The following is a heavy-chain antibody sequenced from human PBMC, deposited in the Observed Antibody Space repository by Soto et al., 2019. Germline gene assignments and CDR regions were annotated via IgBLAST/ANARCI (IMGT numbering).Heavy chain of an antibody. Sequence: ASVKVSCKASGYSFTSYDINWVRHATGQGLEWMGWMNPNSGNTGYAQKFQGRVTMTRNTSISTAYMELSSLRSEDTAVYYCARGITIFGVVIIGPYYYYYMDVWGKGTTVTVSS. V-gene: IGHV1-8*01. D-gene: IGHD3-3*01. CDR1: GYSFTSYD. CDR3: ARGITIFGVVIIGPYYYYYMDV. J-gene: IGHJ6*03. CDR2: MNPNSGNT.